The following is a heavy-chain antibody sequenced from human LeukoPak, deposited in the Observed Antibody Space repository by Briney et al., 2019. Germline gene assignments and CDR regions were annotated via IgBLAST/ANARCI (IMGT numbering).Heavy chain of an antibody. Sequence: ASVKVSCKASGGTFSSYAISWVRQAPGQGLEWMGRIIPIFGTANYAQKFQGRVTMTRDTSISTAYMELSRLRSDDTAVYYCARDRLVVPHNWFDPWGQGTLVTVSS. CDR2: IIPIFGTA. V-gene: IGHV1-69*05. CDR3: ARDRLVVPHNWFDP. CDR1: GGTFSSYA. D-gene: IGHD2-2*01. J-gene: IGHJ5*02.